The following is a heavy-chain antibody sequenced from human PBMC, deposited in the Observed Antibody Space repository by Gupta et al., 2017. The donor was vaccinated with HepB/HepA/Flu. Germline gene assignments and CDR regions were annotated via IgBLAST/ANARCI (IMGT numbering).Heavy chain of an antibody. V-gene: IGHV3-9*01. CDR3: AKGATYYYDSSGYYEDY. D-gene: IGHD3-22*01. Sequence: EVQLVESGGGLVQPGRSLRLSCAASGFTFDDYAMHWVRQAPGKGLEWVSGISWNSGSIGYADSVKGRFTISRDNAKNSLYLQMNSLRAEDTALYYCAKGATYYYDSSGYYEDYWGQGTRVTVSS. J-gene: IGHJ4*02. CDR1: GFTFDDYA. CDR2: ISWNSGSI.